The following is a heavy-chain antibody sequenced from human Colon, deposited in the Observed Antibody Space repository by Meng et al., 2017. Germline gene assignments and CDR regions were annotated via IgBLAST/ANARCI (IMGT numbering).Heavy chain of an antibody. CDR1: GGSITNDNW. CDR3: ARDFHSTMTVFDS. D-gene: IGHD3-22*01. V-gene: IGHV4-4*02. CDR2: IFHAGNT. J-gene: IGHJ4*02. Sequence: QVQLQGSGPGPVKPSGTLSLTCAVSGGSITNDNWWSWVRQPPGKGLEWIGEIFHAGNTSYNPSLKSRVTMSLDKSKNQFSLTLTSVTAADTAVYYCARDFHSTMTVFDSWGQGTLVTVSS.